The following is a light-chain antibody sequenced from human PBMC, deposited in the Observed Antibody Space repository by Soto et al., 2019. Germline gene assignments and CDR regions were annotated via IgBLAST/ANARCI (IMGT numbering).Light chain of an antibody. Sequence: QSVLTQPASVSGSPGQSITISCTGTSNDVGGYDYVSWYQQHPGKAPKLVIYEVTNRPSGVSNRFSGSKSGNTAALTISGLQAEDEADYYCISYTSDNTVVFGGGTQLTVL. J-gene: IGLJ2*01. CDR3: ISYTSDNTVV. CDR1: SNDVGGYDY. CDR2: EVT. V-gene: IGLV2-14*01.